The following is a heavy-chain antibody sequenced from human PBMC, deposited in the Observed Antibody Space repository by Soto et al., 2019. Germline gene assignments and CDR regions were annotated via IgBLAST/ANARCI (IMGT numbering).Heavy chain of an antibody. CDR1: GFTFSSYG. V-gene: IGHV3-33*01. J-gene: IGHJ4*02. D-gene: IGHD4-17*01. Sequence: QVQLVESGGGVVQPGRSLRLSCAASGFTFSSYGMHWVRQAPGKGLEWVAVIWYDGSNKYYADSVKGRFTISRDNSNNPLYLQMNSLRAEDTAVYYCARDDTVTTALDYWGQGTLVTVSS. CDR3: ARDDTVTTALDY. CDR2: IWYDGSNK.